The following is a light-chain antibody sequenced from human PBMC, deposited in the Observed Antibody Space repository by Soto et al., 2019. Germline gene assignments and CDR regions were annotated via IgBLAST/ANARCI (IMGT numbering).Light chain of an antibody. CDR2: GAS. Sequence: EIVLPQSPGTLSLSPWESAPLSCRASQSVTSDYLAWYKLKHGQAPRLLLYGASSRATGIPDRFSGSWSGTALTITISRLEPEDFEGLFCQQYGNTPWTFGQGTKG. CDR3: QQYGNTPWT. CDR1: QSVTSDY. V-gene: IGKV3-20*01. J-gene: IGKJ1*01.